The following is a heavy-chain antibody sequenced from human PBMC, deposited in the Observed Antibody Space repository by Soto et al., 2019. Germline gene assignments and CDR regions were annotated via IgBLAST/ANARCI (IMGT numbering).Heavy chain of an antibody. Sequence: PSWSLRLSCAGSKVTAWMSWVRQAPGKGLQWIGRIKSKAAGETTDYAEPVQGRFTISRYDSKDMVYFEMNSLKIEDTAVYSCGDLDGYFFGMDVWVKGT. CDR2: IKSKAAGETT. J-gene: IGHJ6*04. V-gene: IGHV3-15*01. D-gene: IGHD3-22*01. CDR1: KVTAW. CDR3: GDLDGYFFGMDV.